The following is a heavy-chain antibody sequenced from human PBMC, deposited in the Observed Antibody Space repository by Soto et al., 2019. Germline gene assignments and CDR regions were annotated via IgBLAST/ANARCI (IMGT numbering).Heavy chain of an antibody. V-gene: IGHV4-4*07. CDR3: ARMYNSGYYRPEGDYYCYGLDV. D-gene: IGHD6-19*01. Sequence: QVQLQESGPGLVKPSETLSVTCSVSGASIRDYYWSWIRQPAGKGLEWIGRMYTSGNTKYNPSLKSRLTMATDTSVKQFSLTLHSVTAADTAIYFCARMYNSGYYRPEGDYYCYGLDVWGQGTTVTVSS. CDR2: MYTSGNT. CDR1: GASIRDYY. J-gene: IGHJ6*02.